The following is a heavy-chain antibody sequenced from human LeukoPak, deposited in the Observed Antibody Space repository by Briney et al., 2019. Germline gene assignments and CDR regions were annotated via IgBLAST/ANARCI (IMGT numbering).Heavy chain of an antibody. CDR2: IIPILGIA. J-gene: IGHJ6*02. Sequence: SVKVSCKASGGTFSSYAISWVRQAPGQGLEWMGRIIPILGIANYAQKFQGRVTITADKSTSTAYMELSSLRSEDTAVYYCAREERYCSSTSCYFRYYYYGMDVWDQGTTVTVSS. D-gene: IGHD2-2*01. CDR1: GGTFSSYA. CDR3: AREERYCSSTSCYFRYYYYGMDV. V-gene: IGHV1-69*04.